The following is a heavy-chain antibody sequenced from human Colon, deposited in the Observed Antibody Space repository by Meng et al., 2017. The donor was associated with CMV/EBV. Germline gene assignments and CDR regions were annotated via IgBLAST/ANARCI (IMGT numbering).Heavy chain of an antibody. CDR1: GGSISAGENY. V-gene: IGHV4-31*03. CDR3: AREVCTTTSCSYDY. CDR2: IHNSGST. J-gene: IGHJ4*02. D-gene: IGHD2-2*01. Sequence: SETLSLTCTVAGGSISAGENYWSWIRQHPGKGLQWIGYIHNSGSTYNTPSLTSRVTMSLDTSKNQFSLKLSSVIAADTAVYYCAREVCTTTSCSYDYWGQGTLVTVSS.